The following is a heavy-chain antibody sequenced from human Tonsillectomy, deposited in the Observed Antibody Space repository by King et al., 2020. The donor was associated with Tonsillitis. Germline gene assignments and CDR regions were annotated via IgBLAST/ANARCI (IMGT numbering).Heavy chain of an antibody. Sequence: VQLVESGGGLIQPGGSLRLSCAASGFTVSSNYMSWVRQAPGKGLEWVSVIYSGGSTYYADTVKGRLTISRDNTKTTLYLQMNSLRAEDTAVYYCARDVAAAGFLWDWGQGALVTVSS. CDR2: IYSGGST. J-gene: IGHJ4*02. CDR1: GFTVSSNY. D-gene: IGHD6-13*01. V-gene: IGHV3-53*01. CDR3: ARDVAAAGFLWD.